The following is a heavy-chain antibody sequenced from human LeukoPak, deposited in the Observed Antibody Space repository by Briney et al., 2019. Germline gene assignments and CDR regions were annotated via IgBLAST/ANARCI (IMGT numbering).Heavy chain of an antibody. V-gene: IGHV1-18*01. CDR1: GYTFTSYG. J-gene: IGHJ6*02. CDR2: ISAYNGNT. Sequence: ASVKVSCKASGYTFTSYGISWVRQAPGQGLEWMGWISAYNGNTNYAQKLQGRVTMTTDTSTSTAYMELRSLRSDDTAVYYCARVWYSYGAPYYYGMDVWGQGTTVTVPS. D-gene: IGHD5-18*01. CDR3: ARVWYSYGAPYYYGMDV.